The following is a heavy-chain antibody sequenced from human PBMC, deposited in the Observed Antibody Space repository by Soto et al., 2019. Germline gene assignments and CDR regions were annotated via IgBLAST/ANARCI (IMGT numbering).Heavy chain of an antibody. J-gene: IGHJ5*02. CDR1: GDSFASYW. D-gene: IGHD2-2*01. CDR3: ARQRSPYCSSTSCYWLDP. V-gene: IGHV5-10-1*01. Sequence: GASLKISFMGSGDSFASYWISWVRQMHGKALEWMARIVPSESYTNYSPSFQGHVTISADKSISTAYLQGRSLKASDTAMYYCARQRSPYCSSTSCYWLDPWGQGTLVTVSS. CDR2: IVPSESYT.